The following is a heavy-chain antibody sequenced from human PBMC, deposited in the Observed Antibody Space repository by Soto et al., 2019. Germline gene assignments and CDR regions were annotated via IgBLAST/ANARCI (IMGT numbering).Heavy chain of an antibody. J-gene: IGHJ4*02. CDR2: TYYSWST. D-gene: IGHD2-2*01. CDR1: GDSISSGDYY. V-gene: IGHV4-30-4*01. CDR3: ARSRDCSRTSCITLGVDFDS. Sequence: QVQLQESGPRLVKPLQTLSLSCTVSGDSISSGDYYWSWIRQPPGKGLEWIGHTYYSWSTSYNPALKSRATISVDTSKTTCPLKLSSVTPADTAVYHCARSRDCSRTSCITLGVDFDSWGQGTLVTVS.